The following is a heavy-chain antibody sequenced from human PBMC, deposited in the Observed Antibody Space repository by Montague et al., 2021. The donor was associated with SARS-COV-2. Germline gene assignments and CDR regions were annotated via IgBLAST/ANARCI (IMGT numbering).Heavy chain of an antibody. CDR2: IYYSGST. CDR1: GGSISSGGYD. D-gene: IGHD3-3*01. CDR3: ARASGKKTIFGVVISYFDY. Sequence: TLSLTCTVSGGSISSGGYDWSWIRQHPGKGLEWIGYIYYSGSTYYXXXLKSRVTISVDTSKNQFSLKLSSVTAADTAVYYCARASGKKTIFGVVISYFDYWGQGTLVTVSS. V-gene: IGHV4-31*03. J-gene: IGHJ4*02.